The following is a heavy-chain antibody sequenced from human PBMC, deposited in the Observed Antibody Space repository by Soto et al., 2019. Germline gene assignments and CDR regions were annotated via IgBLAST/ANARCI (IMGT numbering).Heavy chain of an antibody. V-gene: IGHV1-3*01. CDR3: ARALAKVYYDFWSGYYPDY. J-gene: IGHJ4*02. CDR1: GYTFTSYA. CDR2: INAGNGNT. Sequence: ASVKVSCKASGYTFTSYAMHWVRQAPGQRLEWMGWINAGNGNTKYSQKFQGRVTITRDTSASTAYMELSSLRSEDTAVYYCARALAKVYYDFWSGYYPDYWGQGTLVTVSS. D-gene: IGHD3-3*01.